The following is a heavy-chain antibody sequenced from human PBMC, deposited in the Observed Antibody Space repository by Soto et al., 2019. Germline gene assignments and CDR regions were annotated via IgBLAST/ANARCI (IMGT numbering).Heavy chain of an antibody. D-gene: IGHD3-3*01. CDR1: GFTFSSYW. CDR3: ARASIFGVPIWEAEYFQH. CDR2: INSDGSST. Sequence: PGGSLRLSCAASGFTFSSYWMHWVRQAPGKGLVWVSRINSDGSSTSYADSVKGRFTISRDNAKNTLYLQMNSLRAEDTAVYYCARASIFGVPIWEAEYFQHWGQGTLVTVSS. J-gene: IGHJ1*01. V-gene: IGHV3-74*01.